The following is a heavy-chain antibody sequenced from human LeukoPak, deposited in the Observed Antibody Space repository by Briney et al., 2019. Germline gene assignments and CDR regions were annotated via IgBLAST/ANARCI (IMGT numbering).Heavy chain of an antibody. V-gene: IGHV3-48*03. CDR3: ARVGSVGYHNWFDP. CDR2: ISSSDSTI. CDR1: GFTFSSYE. D-gene: IGHD1-26*01. J-gene: IGHJ5*02. Sequence: PGGSLRLSCAASGFTFSSYEMNWVRQAPGKGLEWVSYISSSDSTIYYADSVKGRFTISRDNAKNSLYLQMNSLRAEDTALYHCARVGSVGYHNWFDPWGQGTLVTVSS.